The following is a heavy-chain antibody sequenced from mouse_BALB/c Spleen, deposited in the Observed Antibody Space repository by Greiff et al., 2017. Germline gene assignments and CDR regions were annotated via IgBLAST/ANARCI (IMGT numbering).Heavy chain of an antibody. Sequence: VQLQQSGTVLARPGASVKMSCKASGYTFTSYWMHWVKQRPGQVLEWIGAIYPGNSDTSYNQKFKGKAKLTAVTSTSTAYMELSSLTNEDSAVYYCIYGNFYAMDYWGQGTSGTVSS. CDR3: IYGNFYAMDY. CDR2: IYPGNSDT. CDR1: GYTFTSYW. V-gene: IGHV1-5*01. J-gene: IGHJ4*01. D-gene: IGHD2-1*01.